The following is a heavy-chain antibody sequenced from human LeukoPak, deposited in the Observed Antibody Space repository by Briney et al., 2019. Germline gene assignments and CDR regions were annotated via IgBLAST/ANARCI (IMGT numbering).Heavy chain of an antibody. CDR3: ARLQRITMAGPDYWYFDL. CDR2: IYYSGTT. J-gene: IGHJ2*01. D-gene: IGHD3-10*01. V-gene: IGHV4-59*01. CDR1: GDSINIYY. Sequence: KPSETLSLTCTVSGDSINIYYWSWIRQPPEKGLEWIGYIYYSGTTSYNPSLKGRVTISVDTSKTQFSLKMNSVTAADTAVYYCARLQRITMAGPDYWYFDLWGRGTLVTVSS.